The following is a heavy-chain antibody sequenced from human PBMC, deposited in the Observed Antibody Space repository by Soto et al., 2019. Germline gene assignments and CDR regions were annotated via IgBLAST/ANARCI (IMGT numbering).Heavy chain of an antibody. V-gene: IGHV3-30*18. D-gene: IGHD3-9*01. Sequence: GGSLRLSCAASGFTFSSYGMHWVRQAPGKGLEWVAVISYDGSNKYYADSVKGRFTISRDNSKNTLYLQMNSLRAEDTAVYYCAKIHFDWLLYESVDYWGQGTLVTVSS. CDR1: GFTFSSYG. J-gene: IGHJ4*02. CDR3: AKIHFDWLLYESVDY. CDR2: ISYDGSNK.